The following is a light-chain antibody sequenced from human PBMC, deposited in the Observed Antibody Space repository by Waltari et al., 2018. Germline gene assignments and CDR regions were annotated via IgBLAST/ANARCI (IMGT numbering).Light chain of an antibody. J-gene: IGKJ2*03. CDR3: MQGTNWPQS. CDR1: QSLVYSDGNIY. V-gene: IGKV2-30*01. CDR2: KVS. Sequence: DVVMTQSPLSLPVTLGQPASISCRSSQSLVYSDGNIYLQWFQQRQGQSQRRLIYKVSRRDYGVPDRFSGSGSGTDFTLRISRVEAEDVGLYFCMQGTNWPQSFGQGTKLEIK.